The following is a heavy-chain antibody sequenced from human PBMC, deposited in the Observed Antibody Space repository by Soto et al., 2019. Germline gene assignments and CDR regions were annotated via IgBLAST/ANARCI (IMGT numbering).Heavy chain of an antibody. Sequence: ASVKISCKASGYTFTSYDINWVRQATGQGLEWMGWMNPNSGNTGYAQKFQGRVTMTRNTSISTAYMELSSLRSEDTALYYGARGPSVWNWFDPCGQGTLVTVSS. J-gene: IGHJ5*02. CDR1: GYTFTSYD. V-gene: IGHV1-8*01. CDR2: MNPNSGNT. CDR3: ARGPSVWNWFDP. D-gene: IGHD3-3*01.